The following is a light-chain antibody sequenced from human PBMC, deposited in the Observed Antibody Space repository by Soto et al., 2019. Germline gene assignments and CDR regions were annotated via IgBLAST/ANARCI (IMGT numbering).Light chain of an antibody. CDR3: LLSYSGTNWV. CDR1: TGAVTSGHY. Sequence: QAVVTQEPSLTVSPGGTVTLTCGSSTGAVTSGHYPYWFQQKPGQAPRTLIYDTTNKHSWTPARFSGSLLGGKAALTLAGTQTDDEADYYSLLSYSGTNWVFGGGPKLTVL. CDR2: DTT. V-gene: IGLV7-46*01. J-gene: IGLJ3*02.